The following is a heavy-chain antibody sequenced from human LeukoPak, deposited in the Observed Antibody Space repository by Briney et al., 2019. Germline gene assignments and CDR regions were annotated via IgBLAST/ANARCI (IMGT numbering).Heavy chain of an antibody. J-gene: IGHJ3*02. CDR3: ARRGYNSGYPDAFDI. Sequence: GESLKISCKGPGYSFTSYWIGWVRQMPGKGLEWMGIIYPGDSDTRYSPSFQGQVTISVDKSISTAYLQWSSLKASDTAMYYCARRGYNSGYPDAFDIWGQGTMVTVSS. D-gene: IGHD5-12*01. CDR2: IYPGDSDT. V-gene: IGHV5-51*01. CDR1: GYSFTSYW.